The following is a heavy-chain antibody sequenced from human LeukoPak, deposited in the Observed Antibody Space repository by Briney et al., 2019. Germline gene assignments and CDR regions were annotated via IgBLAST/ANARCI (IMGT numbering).Heavy chain of an antibody. Sequence: PSETLSLTCTVSGGSISSGDYDWSWIRQPPGKGLEWIGYIYYSGSTYYNPSLKSRVTISVDTSKNQFSLKLSSVTAADTAVYYCARGATVTTSYDYWGQGTLVTVSS. CDR3: ARGATVTTSYDY. J-gene: IGHJ4*02. D-gene: IGHD4-17*01. CDR1: GGSISSGDYD. CDR2: IYYSGST. V-gene: IGHV4-30-4*08.